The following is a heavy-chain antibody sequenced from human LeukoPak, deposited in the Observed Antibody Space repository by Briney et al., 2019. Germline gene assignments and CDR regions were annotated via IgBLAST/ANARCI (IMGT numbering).Heavy chain of an antibody. CDR1: GFTFNTYP. CDR2: ISFDGNNK. Sequence: PGGSLRLSCAASGFTFNTYPIHWVRQAPGKGLEWVAVISFDGNNKYYADSVKGRFTISRDNSKNTLYLQMNSLRAEDTAVYYCARDRRYDRTLDYWGQGTLVTVSS. V-gene: IGHV3-30-3*01. D-gene: IGHD3-3*01. CDR3: ARDRRYDRTLDY. J-gene: IGHJ4*02.